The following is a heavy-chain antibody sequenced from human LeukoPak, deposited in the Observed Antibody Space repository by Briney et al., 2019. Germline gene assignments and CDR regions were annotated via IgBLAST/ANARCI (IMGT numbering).Heavy chain of an antibody. D-gene: IGHD2-21*02. CDR1: GYTFTSYG. J-gene: IGHJ5*02. CDR2: ISAYNGNT. Sequence: ASVKVSCKASGYTFTSYGISWVRQAPGQGLEWMGWISAYNGNTNYAQKLQGRVTMTTDTSTSTAYMELRSLRSDDTAVYYRARVEAGGDFDNWFDPWGQGTLVTVSS. CDR3: ARVEAGGDFDNWFDP. V-gene: IGHV1-18*01.